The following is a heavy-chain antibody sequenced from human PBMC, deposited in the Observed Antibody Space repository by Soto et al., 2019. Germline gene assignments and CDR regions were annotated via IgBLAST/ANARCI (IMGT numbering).Heavy chain of an antibody. CDR1: GFTFSSYG. CDR2: ISYDGSNK. CDR3: VKDGSSGWPYFYDMDV. Sequence: PGGSLRLSCAASGFTFSSYGMHWVRQAPGKGLEWVAVISYDGSNKYYADSVKGRFTISRDNSKSTLYLQMSSLRAEDTAVYYCVKDGSSGWPYFYDMDVWGQGTTVTVSS. V-gene: IGHV3-30*18. D-gene: IGHD6-19*01. J-gene: IGHJ6*02.